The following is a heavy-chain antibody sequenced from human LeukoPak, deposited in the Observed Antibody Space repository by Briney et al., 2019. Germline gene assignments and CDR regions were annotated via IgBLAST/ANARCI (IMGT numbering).Heavy chain of an antibody. CDR1: GGSFSGYY. CDR2: INHSGST. J-gene: IGHJ6*04. V-gene: IGHV4-34*01. D-gene: IGHD2-2*02. Sequence: SETLSLTCAVYGGSFSGYYWSWIRQPPGKGLGWIGKINHSGSTNYNPSLKSRVTISVDTSKNQFSLKLSSVTAADTAIYYCGAVAAIRSYYGMDVWGKGTTVTVSS. CDR3: GAVAAIRSYYGMDV.